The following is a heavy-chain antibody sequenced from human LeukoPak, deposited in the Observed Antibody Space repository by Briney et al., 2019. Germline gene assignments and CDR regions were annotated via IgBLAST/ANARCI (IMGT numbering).Heavy chain of an antibody. V-gene: IGHV3-23*01. D-gene: IGHD2-2*02. CDR2: ISGNSGGT. J-gene: IGHJ3*01. Sequence: PGGSLRLSCAASGFTFSSYAMSWVRQAPGKGLEWVSAISGNSGGTYYADSVKGRFTISRDNSKNTLYLQMNSLRAEDTAVYYCARRLYCSGTSCYTGPVALDVWGQGTVVTVSS. CDR3: ARRLYCSGTSCYTGPVALDV. CDR1: GFTFSSYA.